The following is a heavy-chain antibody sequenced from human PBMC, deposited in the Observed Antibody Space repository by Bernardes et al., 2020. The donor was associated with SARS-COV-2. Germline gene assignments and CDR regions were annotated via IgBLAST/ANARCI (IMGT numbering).Heavy chain of an antibody. CDR1: GFTVSSNY. CDR3: ARGDYFDF. Sequence: VGSLRLSCAASGFTVSSNYMNWVRQAPGKGLEWVSVINSGGSTNYADSVKGRFTISRDNSKNTLYLQMNRLRDEDTAVYYCARGDYFDFWGQGALVTVSS. J-gene: IGHJ4*02. CDR2: INSGGST. V-gene: IGHV3-66*02.